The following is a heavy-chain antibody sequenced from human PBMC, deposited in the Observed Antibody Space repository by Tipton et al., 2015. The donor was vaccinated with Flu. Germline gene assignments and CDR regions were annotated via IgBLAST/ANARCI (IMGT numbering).Heavy chain of an antibody. J-gene: IGHJ5*01. Sequence: LSLTCTISGGSMSQYYWSWIRQSPGKGLEWIGYIYYTGNPNYNPSLRSRVTISVDTSKNQVSLKLTSVTAADTAMYYCARQIPAATKGRFDSWGQGILVTVSS. D-gene: IGHD2-2*01. CDR2: IYYTGNP. V-gene: IGHV4-59*01. CDR3: ARQIPAATKGRFDS. CDR1: GGSMSQYY.